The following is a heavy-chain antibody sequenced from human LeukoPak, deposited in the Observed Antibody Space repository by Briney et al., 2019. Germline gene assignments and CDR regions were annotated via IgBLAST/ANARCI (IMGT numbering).Heavy chain of an antibody. V-gene: IGHV4-39*01. CDR3: ARAAYCSGASCYFDY. J-gene: IGHJ4*02. D-gene: IGHD2-15*01. Sequence: SETLSLTCTVSGGSISSSSYYWGWIRQPPGKGLEWIGSIYYTGTTYYNPSLKSRVTISVDTSKNQFSLKLSSVTAADTAVYYCARAAYCSGASCYFDYWGQGTLVTVSS. CDR1: GGSISSSSYY. CDR2: IYYTGTT.